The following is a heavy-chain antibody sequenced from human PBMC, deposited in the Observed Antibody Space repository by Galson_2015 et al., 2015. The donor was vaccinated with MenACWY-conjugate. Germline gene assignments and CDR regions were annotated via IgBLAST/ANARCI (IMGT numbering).Heavy chain of an antibody. Sequence: SLRLSCAASGFTFSTCAMHWVRQAPGKGLEWVAVISKAGTNQHYADSVKGRFTIARDNSKNTVYLQMNSLTAEDTAIFYCARGIYAGTPTYYYMDFWGKGITVTV. D-gene: IGHD6-13*01. CDR1: GFTFSTCA. CDR3: ARGIYAGTPTYYYMDF. V-gene: IGHV3-30*01. CDR2: ISKAGTNQ. J-gene: IGHJ6*03.